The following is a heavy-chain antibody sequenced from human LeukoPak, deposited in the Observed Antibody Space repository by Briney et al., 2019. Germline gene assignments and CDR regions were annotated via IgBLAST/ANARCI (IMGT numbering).Heavy chain of an antibody. D-gene: IGHD3-9*01. CDR3: ATTSYDILGYHDY. CDR2: ISGSGGST. V-gene: IGHV3-23*01. Sequence: QPGGSLSLSCAASGFTFSSYAMSWVRQAPGKGLEWVSAISGSGGSTYYADSVKGRFTISRDNSKNTLYLQMNSLRAEDTAVYYCATTSYDILGYHDYWGQGTLVTVSS. J-gene: IGHJ4*02. CDR1: GFTFSSYA.